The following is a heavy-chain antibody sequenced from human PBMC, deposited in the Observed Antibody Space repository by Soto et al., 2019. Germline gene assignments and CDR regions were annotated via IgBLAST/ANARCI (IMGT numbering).Heavy chain of an antibody. V-gene: IGHV3-30*18. J-gene: IGHJ6*02. CDR3: AKDLERGMDV. D-gene: IGHD1-1*01. CDR1: GFTFSSYG. Sequence: SLRLSCAASGFTFSSYGMHWVRQAPGKGLEWVTVISHDGSNKYFADSVKGRFTISRDNSQNTLYLQMNSLRAEDTAVYYCAKDLERGMDVWGQGTTVTVSS. CDR2: ISHDGSNK.